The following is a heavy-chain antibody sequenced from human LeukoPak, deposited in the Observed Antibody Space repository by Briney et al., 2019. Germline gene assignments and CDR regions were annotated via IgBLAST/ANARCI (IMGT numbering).Heavy chain of an antibody. CDR1: GFTFSSYP. D-gene: IGHD3-22*01. CDR2: ISVSGDST. J-gene: IGHJ4*03. Sequence: PGGSLRLSCAASGFTFSSYPMSCVRQAPGKGLEWVSAISVSGDSTYYAHSVRGRFPISRDNSKNTLYLQMDSLRAEDTAVNYCVKGVSHASSGHFDFYYWGNRALVT. CDR3: VKGVSHASSGHFDFYY. V-gene: IGHV3-23*01.